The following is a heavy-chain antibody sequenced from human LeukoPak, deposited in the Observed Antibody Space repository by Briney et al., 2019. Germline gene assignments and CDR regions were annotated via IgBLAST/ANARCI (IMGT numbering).Heavy chain of an antibody. Sequence: SQTLSLTCTVSGASIRSGDYYWSWIRQPPGKGLEWIGYIYDSGSTYYNPSLKSRITISVDTSENRFSLKLSSVTATDTAVYYCARDCSGGSCYGASDIWGQGTMVTVSS. D-gene: IGHD2-15*01. CDR2: IYDSGST. J-gene: IGHJ3*02. CDR3: ARDCSGGSCYGASDI. CDR1: GASIRSGDYY. V-gene: IGHV4-30-4*01.